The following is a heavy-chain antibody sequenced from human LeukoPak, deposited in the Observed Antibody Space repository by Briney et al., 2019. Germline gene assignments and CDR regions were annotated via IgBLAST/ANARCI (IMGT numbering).Heavy chain of an antibody. Sequence: SETLSLTCTVSGGSISSSSYYWGWIRQPPGKGLEWIGSIYYSGSTYYNPSLKSRVTISVDTSKNQFSLKLSSVTAADTAVYYCAVVPAAISLDYWGQGTLVTVSS. J-gene: IGHJ4*02. CDR1: GGSISSSSYY. V-gene: IGHV4-39*07. D-gene: IGHD2-2*02. CDR3: AVVPAAISLDY. CDR2: IYYSGST.